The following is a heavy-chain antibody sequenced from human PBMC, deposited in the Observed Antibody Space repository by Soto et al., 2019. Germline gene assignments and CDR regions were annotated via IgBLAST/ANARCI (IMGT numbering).Heavy chain of an antibody. J-gene: IGHJ6*02. V-gene: IGHV3-23*01. CDR1: GFTFSSYA. Sequence: GGSLRLSCAASGFTFSSYAMSWVRQAPGKGLEWVSAISGSGGSTYYADSVKGRFTISRDNSKNTLYLQMNSLRAEDTAVYYCANTPVGYDYVWGSYGSYGMDVWGQGTTVTVSS. D-gene: IGHD3-16*01. CDR3: ANTPVGYDYVWGSYGSYGMDV. CDR2: ISGSGGST.